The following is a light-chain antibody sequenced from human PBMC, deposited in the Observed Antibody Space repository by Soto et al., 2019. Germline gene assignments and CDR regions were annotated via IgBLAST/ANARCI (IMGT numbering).Light chain of an antibody. CDR1: PSVSSSY. J-gene: IGKJ1*01. CDR2: AAS. V-gene: IGKV3-15*01. Sequence: EIVLTPSPCTLSLSPGESATLSCRATPSVSSSYLAWYQQKPGQAPRLLIFAASTRATGIPARFSGRGSGTEFSLTITSLQSEDFALYYCHQYSNWPPMTFGQGT. CDR3: HQYSNWPPMT.